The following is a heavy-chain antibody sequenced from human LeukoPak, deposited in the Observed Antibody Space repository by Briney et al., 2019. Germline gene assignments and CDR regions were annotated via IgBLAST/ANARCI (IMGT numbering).Heavy chain of an antibody. D-gene: IGHD2-15*01. CDR2: IWHDGRNK. Sequence: PGRSLRLSCAGSGFSFSSYGMHWVRQAPGKGLEWVAVIWHDGRNKYYADSVKGRFTVSRDNSKNTLYLQVDSLRAEDTAVYSCARDRGSDDPIDYWGQGTLVTVSS. V-gene: IGHV3-33*01. CDR3: ARDRGSDDPIDY. CDR1: GFSFSSYG. J-gene: IGHJ4*02.